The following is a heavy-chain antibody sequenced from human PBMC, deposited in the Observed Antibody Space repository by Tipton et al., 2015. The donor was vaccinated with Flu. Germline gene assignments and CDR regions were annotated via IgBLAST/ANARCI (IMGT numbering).Heavy chain of an antibody. CDR3: ARAGSGWYELDF. V-gene: IGHV3-21*01. D-gene: IGHD6-19*01. CDR1: GFTFSKYS. J-gene: IGHJ4*02. CDR2: IGSSSGSI. Sequence: SLRLSCAASGFTFSKYSMNWVRQAPGKGLEWLSSIGSSSGSIYYADSVKGRFTISRDNAKNSVYLQMNSLRAEDTAVYYCARAGSGWYELDFWGQGTLVTVSS.